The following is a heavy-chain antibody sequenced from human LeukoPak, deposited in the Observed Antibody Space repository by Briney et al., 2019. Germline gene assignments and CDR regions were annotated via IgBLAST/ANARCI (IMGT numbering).Heavy chain of an antibody. J-gene: IGHJ5*02. CDR1: GGSFSGYY. CDR3: ARGTAPKNWFDP. CDR2: INHSGST. Sequence: SETLSLTCAVYGGSFSGYYWSRIRQPPGKGLEWIGEINHSGSTNYNPSLKSRVTISVDTSKNQFSPKLSSVTAADTAVYYCARGTAPKNWFDPWGQGTLVTVSS. D-gene: IGHD5-18*01. V-gene: IGHV4-34*01.